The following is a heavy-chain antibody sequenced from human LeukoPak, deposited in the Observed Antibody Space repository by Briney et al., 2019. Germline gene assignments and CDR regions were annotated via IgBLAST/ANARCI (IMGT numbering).Heavy chain of an antibody. V-gene: IGHV1-18*01. CDR3: ARVDLYWDSSGYSQGANDY. CDR1: GGTSSSYA. CDR2: VSAYNGAT. Sequence: ASVNVSCTASGGTSSSYAISWVRQAPGQGREWMGWVSAYNGATKYPQKFQGRVTMATDTPTITAYMELRSLRSDDTAVYYCARVDLYWDSSGYSQGANDYWGQGTLVTVSS. D-gene: IGHD3-22*01. J-gene: IGHJ4*02.